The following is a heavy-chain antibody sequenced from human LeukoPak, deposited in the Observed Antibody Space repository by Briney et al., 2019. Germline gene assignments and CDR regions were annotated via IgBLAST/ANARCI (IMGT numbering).Heavy chain of an antibody. Sequence: GASVKVSCMASGYTFTSYGISWVRQAPGQGLEWMGWISAYNGNTNYAQKLQGRVTMTTDTSTSTAYMELRSLRSDDTAVYYCAIAGKGGQLLVFDAFDIWGQGTMVTVSS. CDR2: ISAYNGNT. D-gene: IGHD6-19*01. V-gene: IGHV1-18*04. CDR3: AIAGKGGQLLVFDAFDI. J-gene: IGHJ3*02. CDR1: GYTFTSYG.